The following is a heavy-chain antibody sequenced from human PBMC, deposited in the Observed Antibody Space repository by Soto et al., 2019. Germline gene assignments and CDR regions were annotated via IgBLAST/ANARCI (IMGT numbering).Heavy chain of an antibody. CDR2: VDSDGRGT. CDR1: GITFTNYW. Sequence: EVQLVESGGGSVQPGGSLRLSCVASGITFTNYWMHWVRQVPGKGLVWVARVDSDGRGTRYADFVKGRFTISRDNAKNTLDLQMNSLRVEDTAMYYCGTVFEHWGQGIPVTVSS. CDR3: GTVFEH. J-gene: IGHJ4*02. V-gene: IGHV3-74*01.